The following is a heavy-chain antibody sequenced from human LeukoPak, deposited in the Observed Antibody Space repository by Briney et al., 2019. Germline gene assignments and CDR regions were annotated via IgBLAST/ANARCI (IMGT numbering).Heavy chain of an antibody. Sequence: ASVKVSCKASGYTFTSYGISWVRQAPGQGLEWTGWISAYNGNTNYAQKLQGRVTMTTDTSTSTAYMELRSLRSDDTAVYYCARAMYYDILTGYYKGAYFDYWGQGTLVTVSS. CDR2: ISAYNGNT. CDR1: GYTFTSYG. V-gene: IGHV1-18*01. CDR3: ARAMYYDILTGYYKGAYFDY. D-gene: IGHD3-9*01. J-gene: IGHJ4*02.